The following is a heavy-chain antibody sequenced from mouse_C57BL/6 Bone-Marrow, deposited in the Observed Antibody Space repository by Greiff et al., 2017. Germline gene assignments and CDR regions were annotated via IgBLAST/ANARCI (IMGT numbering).Heavy chain of an antibody. J-gene: IGHJ3*01. Sequence: EVKLMESGGGLVKPGGSLKLSCAASGFTFSSYAMSWVRQTPEKRLEWVATISDGGSYTYYPDNVKGRFPISRDNAKNNLYLQMSHLQSEDTAMYYCARVRAIVTPWFAYWGQGTLVTVSA. CDR2: ISDGGSYT. V-gene: IGHV5-4*03. CDR3: ARVRAIVTPWFAY. CDR1: GFTFSSYA. D-gene: IGHD2-5*01.